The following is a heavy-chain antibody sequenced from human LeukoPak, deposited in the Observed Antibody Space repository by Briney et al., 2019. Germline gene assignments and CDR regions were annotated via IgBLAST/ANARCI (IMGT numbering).Heavy chain of an antibody. CDR3: ARVPPNYAGYYYYYMDV. V-gene: IGHV3-74*01. CDR2: IKSDGSTT. Sequence: GGSLRLSCAASGFTLSSYWMHWVRQAPGKGLGWVSRIKSDGSTTNYADSVKGRFTISRDNAKNTLYLQMNSLRAEDTAVYYCARVPPNYAGYYYYYMDVWGKGTTVTVSS. CDR1: GFTLSSYW. J-gene: IGHJ6*03. D-gene: IGHD1-7*01.